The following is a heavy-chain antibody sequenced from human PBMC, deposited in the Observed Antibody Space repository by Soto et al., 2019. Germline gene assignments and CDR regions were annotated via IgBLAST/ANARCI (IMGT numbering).Heavy chain of an antibody. CDR1: GFTFSSYA. CDR3: ARGTYSSGCNY. Sequence: QVQLVESGGGVVQPGRSLRLSCAASGFTFSSYAMHWVRQAPGKGLEWVAVISYDGSNKYYADSVKGRFTISRDNSKNTLYLQMNSLRAEDTAVYYCARGTYSSGCNYWGQGTLVTVSS. D-gene: IGHD6-19*01. J-gene: IGHJ4*02. CDR2: ISYDGSNK. V-gene: IGHV3-30-3*01.